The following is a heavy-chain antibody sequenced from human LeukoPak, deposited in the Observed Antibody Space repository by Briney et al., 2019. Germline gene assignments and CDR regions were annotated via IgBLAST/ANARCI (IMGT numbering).Heavy chain of an antibody. CDR2: TYYRSKWYN. Sequence: SQTLSLTCAISGDSVSSNSAAWNWIRQSPSRGLEWLGRTYYRSKWYNDYAVSVKSRITINPDTSKNQFSLQLNSVTPEDTAVYYCARGDVAPPRIAAAGWYNWFDPWGQGTLVTVSS. D-gene: IGHD6-13*01. CDR3: ARGDVAPPRIAAAGWYNWFDP. V-gene: IGHV6-1*01. J-gene: IGHJ5*02. CDR1: GDSVSSNSAA.